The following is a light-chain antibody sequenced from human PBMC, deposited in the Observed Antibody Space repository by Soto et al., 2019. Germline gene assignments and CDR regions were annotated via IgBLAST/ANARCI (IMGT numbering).Light chain of an antibody. J-gene: IGLJ7*01. Sequence: QSVLTQPVSVSGSPGQSITISCTGTSSDVGGYSYVSWYQQHPGKTPKLMIYEVSNRPSGVSHRFSGSKSGNTASLTISGLQTEDEADYYCSSFSSITREVFGGGTQLTVL. V-gene: IGLV2-14*01. CDR3: SSFSSITREV. CDR2: EVS. CDR1: SSDVGGYSY.